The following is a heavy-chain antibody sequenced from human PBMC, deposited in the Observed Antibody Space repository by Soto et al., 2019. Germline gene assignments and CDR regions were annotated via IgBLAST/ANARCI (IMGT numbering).Heavy chain of an antibody. CDR1: GYTFTGYY. CDR2: INPNSGGT. V-gene: IGHV1-2*04. Sequence: ASVKVSCKASGYTFTGYYMHWVRQAPGQGLEWMGWINPNSGGTNYAQKFQGWVTMTRDTSISTAYMELSRLRSDDTAVYYCAREDYCSSTSCYAPTRDYYYGMDVWGKGTMVTVSS. D-gene: IGHD2-2*01. J-gene: IGHJ6*04. CDR3: AREDYCSSTSCYAPTRDYYYGMDV.